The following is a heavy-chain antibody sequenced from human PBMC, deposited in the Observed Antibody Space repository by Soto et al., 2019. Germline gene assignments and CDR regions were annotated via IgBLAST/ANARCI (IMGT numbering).Heavy chain of an antibody. CDR1: GGSISSSSYY. D-gene: IGHD5-12*01. CDR3: ARISVASRYMDV. CDR2: FYYSGST. V-gene: IGHV4-39*01. J-gene: IGHJ6*03. Sequence: SETLCLTCTVSGGSISSSSYYWGWIRQSPGKGLEWIGSFYYSGSTYYSPSLRSRVTISGDTSRKQISLRLSSVTAADTAVYYCARISVASRYMDVWGKGTTVTVSS.